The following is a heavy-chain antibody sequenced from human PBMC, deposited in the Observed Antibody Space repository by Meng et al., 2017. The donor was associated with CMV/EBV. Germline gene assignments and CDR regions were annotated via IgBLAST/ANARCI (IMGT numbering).Heavy chain of an antibody. CDR3: ARDLFVGFLEWLEGPYYYYGMDV. J-gene: IGHJ6*02. D-gene: IGHD3-3*02. V-gene: IGHV3-48*03. CDR2: ISSSGSTI. CDR1: GFTFSSYE. Sequence: GESLKISCAASGFTFSSYEMNWVRQAPGKGLEWVSYISSSGSTIYYADSVKGRFTISRDNAKNSLYLQMNSLRAEDTAVYYCARDLFVGFLEWLEGPYYYYGMDVWGQGTTVTVSS.